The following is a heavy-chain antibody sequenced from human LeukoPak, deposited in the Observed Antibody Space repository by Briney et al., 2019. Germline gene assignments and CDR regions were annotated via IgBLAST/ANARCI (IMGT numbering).Heavy chain of an antibody. Sequence: SETLSLTCTVSGGSLSSYFWSWIRQPPGKGLEWIGYIHNSATTNCNPSLKSRVTISLDTAKNQFSLKLTSVTAADTAVYFCARSRGGFGDYGSWFDPWGQGTLVTVSS. CDR2: IHNSATT. CDR1: GGSLSSYF. V-gene: IGHV4-59*12. J-gene: IGHJ5*02. CDR3: ARSRGGFGDYGSWFDP. D-gene: IGHD4-17*01.